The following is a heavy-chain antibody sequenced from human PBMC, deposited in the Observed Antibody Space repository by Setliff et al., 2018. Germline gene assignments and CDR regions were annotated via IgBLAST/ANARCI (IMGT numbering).Heavy chain of an antibody. CDR1: GGSISSASYY. CDR3: ARTGTYRYFDY. CDR2: IYTGGST. D-gene: IGHD1-1*01. Sequence: SETLSLTCTVSGGSISSASYYWGWIRQPAGKGLVWIGYIYTGGSTIYNPSLRSRVTISGNTSKNQFPLKMSSVTAADTAVYYCARTGTYRYFDYWGRGTLVTVSS. V-gene: IGHV4-61*09. J-gene: IGHJ4*02.